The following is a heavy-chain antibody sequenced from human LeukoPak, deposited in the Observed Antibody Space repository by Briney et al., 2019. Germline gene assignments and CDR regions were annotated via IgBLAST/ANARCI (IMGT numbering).Heavy chain of an antibody. CDR1: GYTFTSYA. CDR3: VRTYCTSTTCGGYGTFDI. J-gene: IGHJ3*02. D-gene: IGHD2-2*01. Sequence: GASVKVSCKASGYTFTSYAMHWVRQAPGQRLEWMGWINAGNGNTKYSQKFQGRVTMTRDTFISTAYMELSRLRSDDTAVYYCVRTYCTSTTCGGYGTFDIWGQGTMVTVSS. CDR2: INAGNGNT. V-gene: IGHV1-3*01.